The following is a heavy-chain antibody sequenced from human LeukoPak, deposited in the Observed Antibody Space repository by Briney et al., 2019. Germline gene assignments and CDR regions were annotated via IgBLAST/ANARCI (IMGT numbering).Heavy chain of an antibody. D-gene: IGHD3-9*01. Sequence: GGSLRLSCAASGFTFSDYYMSWIRQAPGKGLEWVSYISSSGSTIYYADSVKGRLTISRDNAKNSLYLQMNSLRAEDTAVYYCARDDILTGYQYYYYYYMDVWGKGTTVTISS. CDR1: GFTFSDYY. CDR3: ARDDILTGYQYYYYYYMDV. V-gene: IGHV3-11*01. CDR2: ISSSGSTI. J-gene: IGHJ6*03.